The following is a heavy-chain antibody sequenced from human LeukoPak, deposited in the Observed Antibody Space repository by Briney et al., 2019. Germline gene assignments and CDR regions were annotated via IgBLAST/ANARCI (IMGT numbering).Heavy chain of an antibody. V-gene: IGHV3-30*02. D-gene: IGHD3-22*01. J-gene: IGHJ4*02. CDR2: IRYDGSNQ. CDR1: GFTFSSYG. CDR3: AKGDAYSSGAFDY. Sequence: GGSLRLSCAASGFTFSSYGMHWVRQAPGKGLEWVAFIRYDGSNQYYADSVKGRFTISRDTPKNTVFLQMNSLRAEDTAVYYCAKGDAYSSGAFDYWGQGTLVTVSS.